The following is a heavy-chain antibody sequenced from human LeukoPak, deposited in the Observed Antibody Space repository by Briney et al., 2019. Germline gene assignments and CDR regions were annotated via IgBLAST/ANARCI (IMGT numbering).Heavy chain of an antibody. CDR2: INPSGGSI. Sequence: ASVKVSCKASGYTFTSYYMHWMRQAPGQGLEWMGIINPSGGSINYAQKFQGRVTMTRDTSTSTVYMELSSLRSEDTAVCYCARDGWFYYDSSDYSGFDYWGQGTLVTVSS. CDR1: GYTFTSYY. D-gene: IGHD3-22*01. V-gene: IGHV1-46*01. J-gene: IGHJ4*02. CDR3: ARDGWFYYDSSDYSGFDY.